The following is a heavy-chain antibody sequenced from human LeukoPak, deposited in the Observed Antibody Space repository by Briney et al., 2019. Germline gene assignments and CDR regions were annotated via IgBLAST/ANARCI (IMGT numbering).Heavy chain of an antibody. V-gene: IGHV3-21*01. CDR1: GFTFSSYS. J-gene: IGHJ4*02. D-gene: IGHD3-10*01. CDR2: ISSSSSYI. CDR3: ARDTNEHVLVRGVPPPDY. Sequence: PGGSLRLSCAASGFTFSSYSMNWVRQAPGKGLEWVSSISSSSSYIYYADSVKGRFTISRDNAKNSLYLQMNSLRAEDTAVYYCARDTNEHVLVRGVPPPDYWGQGTLVTVSS.